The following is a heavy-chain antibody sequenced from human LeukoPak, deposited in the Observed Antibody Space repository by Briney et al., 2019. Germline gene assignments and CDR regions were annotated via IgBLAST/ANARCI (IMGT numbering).Heavy chain of an antibody. D-gene: IGHD3-9*01. J-gene: IGHJ4*02. CDR1: GFTFSNAW. CDR2: IKSKTDGGTT. Sequence: GGSLRLSCAASGFTFSNAWMSWVRQAPGKGLEWVGRIKSKTDGGTTDYAAPVKGRFTISRDDSKNTLYLQMNSLKTEDTAVYYCTTDLGLTGYYHLNDYWGQGTLVTVS. V-gene: IGHV3-15*01. CDR3: TTDLGLTGYYHLNDY.